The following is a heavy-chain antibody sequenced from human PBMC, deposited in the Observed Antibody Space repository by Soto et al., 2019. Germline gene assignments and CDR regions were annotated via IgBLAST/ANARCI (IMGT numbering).Heavy chain of an antibody. CDR3: ARHYYYANHYYYTMAV. J-gene: IGHJ6*02. CDR1: GASISSSNW. Sequence: QVQLQESGPGLVRPSGTLSLTCAVSGASISSSNWWSWVRHPPGKGLEWIGDIYHDGSTNRNPSPMSRATLSVNMSKIQFSLRLTSVTAADTAVYYCARHYYYANHYYYTMAVWRQGTTVTVSS. D-gene: IGHD3-22*01. CDR2: IYHDGST. V-gene: IGHV4-4*02.